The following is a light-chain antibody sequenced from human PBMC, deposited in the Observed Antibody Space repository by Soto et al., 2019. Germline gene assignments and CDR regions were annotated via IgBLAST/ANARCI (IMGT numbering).Light chain of an antibody. CDR2: HAS. CDR1: QTINNW. V-gene: IGKV1-5*01. J-gene: IGKJ1*01. Sequence: DIQMTQSPSTLSASIGDRVTITCRASQTINNWLAWYQQKPGKAPNLLIYHASNLETGVPSRFSGSAFGTEFTLTISSLQPDDFSTYYGQHYNSYPWTFGQGTKVDIK. CDR3: QHYNSYPWT.